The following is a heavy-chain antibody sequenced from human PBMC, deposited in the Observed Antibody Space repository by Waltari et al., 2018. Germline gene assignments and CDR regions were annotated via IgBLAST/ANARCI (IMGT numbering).Heavy chain of an antibody. CDR1: GGSISSSSYY. CDR2: IYYSGSN. CDR3: ARENCSSTSCYIVDY. J-gene: IGHJ4*02. D-gene: IGHD2-2*02. V-gene: IGHV4-39*07. Sequence: QLQLQESGPGLVKPSETLSLTCTVSGGSISSSSYYWGWIRQPPGKGLEWIGSIYYSGSNYYNPSLKIRVTISVDTSKNQFSLKLSSVTAAATAVYYCARENCSSTSCYIVDYWGQGTLVTVSS.